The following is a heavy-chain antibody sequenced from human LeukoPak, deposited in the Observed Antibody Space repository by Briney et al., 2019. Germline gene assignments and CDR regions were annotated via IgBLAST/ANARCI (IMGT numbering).Heavy chain of an antibody. Sequence: GGSLRLSCAASGFTVNSYAMSWVRQGPGKGLEWVSTISGSGDNTYYADSVRDRFTISRDNSRNTLYLQMDSLRAEDTAVYYCTKDHSEYVWGSYRRDDYWGQGTLVTVSS. D-gene: IGHD3-16*02. CDR3: TKDHSEYVWGSYRRDDY. V-gene: IGHV3-23*01. CDR1: GFTVNSYA. CDR2: ISGSGDNT. J-gene: IGHJ4*02.